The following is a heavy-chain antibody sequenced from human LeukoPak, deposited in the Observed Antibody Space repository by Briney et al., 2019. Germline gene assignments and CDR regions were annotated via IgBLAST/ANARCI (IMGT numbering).Heavy chain of an antibody. Sequence: ASVKVSCKASGYTFTGYYMHWVRQAPGQGLEWMGWINPNSGGTNYARKFQGRVTMTRDTSISTAYMELSRLRSDDTAVYYCARDPAVQIKESGGTHYWGQGTLVTVSS. CDR1: GYTFTGYY. V-gene: IGHV1-2*02. J-gene: IGHJ4*02. CDR3: ARDPAVQIKESGGTHY. CDR2: INPNSGGT. D-gene: IGHD1-1*01.